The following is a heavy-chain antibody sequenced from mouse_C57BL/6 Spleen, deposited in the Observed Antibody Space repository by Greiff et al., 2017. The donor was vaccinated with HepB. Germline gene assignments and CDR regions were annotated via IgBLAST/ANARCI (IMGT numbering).Heavy chain of an antibody. CDR3: ARKTESNYLPHYFDY. CDR1: GYAFSSYW. Sequence: VQLQQSGAELVKPGASVKISCKASGYAFSSYWMNWVKPRPGQGLEWIGQIYPGDGDTNYNGKFKGKATLTADKSSSTAYMQLSSLTSEDSAVYFRARKTESNYLPHYFDYWGQGATLTVSS. CDR2: IYPGDGDT. J-gene: IGHJ2*01. V-gene: IGHV1-80*01. D-gene: IGHD2-5*01.